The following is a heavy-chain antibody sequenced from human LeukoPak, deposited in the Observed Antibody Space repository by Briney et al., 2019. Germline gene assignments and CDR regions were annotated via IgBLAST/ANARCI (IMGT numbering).Heavy chain of an antibody. Sequence: GGSLRLSCAASGFTISNNYMSWVRQAPGKGLEWVSVIYSGGTTYYADSVKGRFTISRDNSKNTLYLQMNSLRAEDTAVYYCGRDQHDTTYYYYHGMDVWGQGTTVTVSS. J-gene: IGHJ6*02. CDR1: GFTISNNY. V-gene: IGHV3-66*01. CDR3: GRDQHDTTYYYYHGMDV. D-gene: IGHD1-26*01. CDR2: IYSGGTT.